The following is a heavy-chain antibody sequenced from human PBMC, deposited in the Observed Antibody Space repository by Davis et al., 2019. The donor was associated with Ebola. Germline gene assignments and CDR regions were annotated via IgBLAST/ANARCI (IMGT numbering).Heavy chain of an antibody. CDR3: ARRITIFGVVLDY. CDR2: IYSGGST. CDR1: GFTFSSYS. J-gene: IGHJ4*02. Sequence: GESLKISCAASGFTFSSYSMNWVRQAPGKGLEWVSVIYSGGSTYYADSVKGRFTISRDNSKNTLYLQMNSLRAEDTAAYYCARRITIFGVVLDYWGQGTLVTVSS. V-gene: IGHV3-53*01. D-gene: IGHD3-3*01.